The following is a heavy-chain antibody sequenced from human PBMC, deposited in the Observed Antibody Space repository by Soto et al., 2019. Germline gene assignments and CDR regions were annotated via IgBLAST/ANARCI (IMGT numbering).Heavy chain of an antibody. D-gene: IGHD3-3*01. V-gene: IGHV4-59*10. CDR3: ARGQRFSDWFDP. CDR1: GGSFSGYY. Sequence: SETLSLTCAVYGGSFSGYYWSWIRQSDGEGLEWIGRIYSSGSTNYNPSLKSRVTISLDTSMNYFSLRLSSVTAADTAVYYCARGQRFSDWFDPWGQGTLVTVSS. CDR2: IYSSGST. J-gene: IGHJ5*02.